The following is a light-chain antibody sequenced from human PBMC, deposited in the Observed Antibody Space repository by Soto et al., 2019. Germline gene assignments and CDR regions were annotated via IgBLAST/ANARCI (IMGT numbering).Light chain of an antibody. V-gene: IGKV1-5*03. CDR1: QSISSW. CDR3: QHYNSYSEA. Sequence: DIQMTQSPSTLSASLGDRVTITCGASQSISSWLAWYQQKPGKAPKLLIYKASSLESGVPSRFGGSGSGTEFTLTISSLQTDDFATYYGQHYNSYSEAFGQGTKVDIK. J-gene: IGKJ1*01. CDR2: KAS.